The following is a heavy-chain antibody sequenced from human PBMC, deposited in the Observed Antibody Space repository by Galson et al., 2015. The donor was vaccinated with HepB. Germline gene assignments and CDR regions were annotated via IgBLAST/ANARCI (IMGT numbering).Heavy chain of an antibody. D-gene: IGHD3-10*01. J-gene: IGHJ6*03. CDR2: INGRGLNP. Sequence: SLRLSCAGSGFTFSTYGLNWVRQTPGKGLEWVSSINGRGLNPYYADSVKGRFTISRDNSRNTVYLQMSSLRADDTAVYFCAKDHAGDIGANYYYYMDVWGNGTTVAVSS. CDR3: AKDHAGDIGANYYYYMDV. CDR1: GFTFSTYG. V-gene: IGHV3-23*01.